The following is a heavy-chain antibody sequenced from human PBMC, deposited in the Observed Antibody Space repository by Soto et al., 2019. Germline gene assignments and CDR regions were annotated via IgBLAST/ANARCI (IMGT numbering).Heavy chain of an antibody. J-gene: IGHJ1*01. V-gene: IGHV3-23*01. CDR2: ISGSGGST. Sequence: EVQLLESGGGLVQPGGSLRLSCAASGFTFSSYAMSWVRQAPGEGLEWVSAISGSGGSTYYADSVKGRFTISRDNSKNTLYLQMNSLRAEDTTVYYCAKDPIGRYYDSSGYTLSGYFQHWGQGTLVTVSS. D-gene: IGHD3-22*01. CDR3: AKDPIGRYYDSSGYTLSGYFQH. CDR1: GFTFSSYA.